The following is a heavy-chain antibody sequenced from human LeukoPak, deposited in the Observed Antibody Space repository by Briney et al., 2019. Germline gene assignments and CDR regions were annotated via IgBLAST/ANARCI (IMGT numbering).Heavy chain of an antibody. CDR1: GFTFSKYW. CDR3: ARRNWNDRGDSAFDI. CDR2: IKEDGSEK. J-gene: IGHJ3*02. Sequence: GGSLRLSCAASGFTFSKYWMSWVRQAPGKGLEWVANIKEDGSEKYLVDSVKGRFTISRDKAEKSLYLQMNSLRAEDTAVYYCARRNWNDRGDSAFDIWGQGTMVTVAS. V-gene: IGHV3-7*04. D-gene: IGHD1-1*01.